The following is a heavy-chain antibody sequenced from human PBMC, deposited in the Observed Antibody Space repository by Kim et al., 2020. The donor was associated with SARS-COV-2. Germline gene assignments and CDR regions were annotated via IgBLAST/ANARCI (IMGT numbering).Heavy chain of an antibody. Sequence: ADSVKGRFTISRDNSKNTLYLQMNSLRAEDTAVYYCAKRDTDYYYGMDVWGQGTTVTVSS. V-gene: IGHV3-23*01. J-gene: IGHJ6*02. CDR3: AKRDTDYYYGMDV.